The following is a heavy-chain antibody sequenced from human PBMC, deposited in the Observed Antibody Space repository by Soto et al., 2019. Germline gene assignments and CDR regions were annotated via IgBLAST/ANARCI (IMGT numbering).Heavy chain of an antibody. Sequence: GPLAVSCGVAGVPSYSYSMHSVSKDQGKGLEWVSLISWDGGSTYYADSVKGRFTISRDNSKNSLYLQMNSLRAEDTALYYCAKDAASGSGSYMIYYYSGMAGWGHGTT. CDR3: AKDAASGSGSYMIYYYSGMAG. CDR2: ISWDGGST. V-gene: IGHV3-43D*04. CDR1: GVPSYSYS. D-gene: IGHD3-10*01. J-gene: IGHJ6*02.